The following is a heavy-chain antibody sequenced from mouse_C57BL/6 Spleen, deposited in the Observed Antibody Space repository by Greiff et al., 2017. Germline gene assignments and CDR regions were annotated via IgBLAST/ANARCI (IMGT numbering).Heavy chain of an antibody. J-gene: IGHJ3*01. Sequence: QVQLQQSGPELVKPGASVKISCKASGYAFSSSWMNWVKQRPGKGLEWIGRIYPGDGDTNYNGKFKGKATLTVDKSSSTAYMQLSSLTSEDSAVYCSARDYSNCWFAYWGQGTLVNVSA. CDR1: GYAFSSSW. CDR3: ARDYSNCWFAY. CDR2: IYPGDGDT. V-gene: IGHV1-82*01. D-gene: IGHD2-5*01.